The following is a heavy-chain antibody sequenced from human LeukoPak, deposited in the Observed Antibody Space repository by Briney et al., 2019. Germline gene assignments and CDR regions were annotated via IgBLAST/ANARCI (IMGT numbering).Heavy chain of an antibody. CDR3: AKAPWPNCGGDCGRDVAAYYFDY. CDR2: INAIGGST. CDR1: GFTFSSYA. Sequence: PGGSLRLSCAASGFTFSSYAMSWVRQPPAKGLDWVSAINAIGGSTYYADSVNGRFTISRDNSKNPLYLQMNSPRAEDTAVYYCAKAPWPNCGGDCGRDVAAYYFDYWGQGTLVTVSS. D-gene: IGHD2-21*02. V-gene: IGHV3-23*01. J-gene: IGHJ4*02.